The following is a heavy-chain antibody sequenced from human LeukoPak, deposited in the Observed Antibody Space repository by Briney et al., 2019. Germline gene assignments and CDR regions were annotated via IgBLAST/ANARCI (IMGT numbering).Heavy chain of an antibody. D-gene: IGHD5-12*01. V-gene: IGHV3-23*01. Sequence: GGSLRLSCAVSGFTFSRYAMTWVSEAPGKGGEWGSTISGTGGSKYYADSVQGRFTISREKSKKTVSLQMNSLGAEYTSVYYCAKDAILISGPRRVDYWGQGTLVTVSS. CDR3: AKDAILISGPRRVDY. J-gene: IGHJ4*02. CDR2: ISGTGGSK. CDR1: GFTFSRYA.